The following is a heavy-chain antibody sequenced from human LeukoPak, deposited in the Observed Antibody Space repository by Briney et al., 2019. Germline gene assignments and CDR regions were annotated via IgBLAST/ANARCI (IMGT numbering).Heavy chain of an antibody. Sequence: GASVKVSCKASGGTFNSYAISWVRQAPGQGLEWMGGIIPIFGTANYAQKFQGRVTITADKSTSTAYMELSSLRSEDTAVYYCAADHTRTLDNSSGLYYYMDVWGQGTLVTVSS. J-gene: IGHJ6*03. CDR1: GGTFNSYA. CDR3: AADHTRTLDNSSGLYYYMDV. V-gene: IGHV1-69*06. D-gene: IGHD6-19*01. CDR2: IIPIFGTA.